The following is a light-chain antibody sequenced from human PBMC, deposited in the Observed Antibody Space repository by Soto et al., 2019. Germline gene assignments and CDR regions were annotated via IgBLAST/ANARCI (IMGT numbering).Light chain of an antibody. CDR1: NSDIGAYNY. J-gene: IGLJ1*01. Sequence: QSALTQPASVSGSPGQSITISCTGTNSDIGAYNYVSWYQQHPDKAPKLIIYEVSNRPSGVSDRFSASKSGNTASLTISGLQADEEADYSCSSYTLSRTHYVFGTGTKVTVL. CDR3: SSYTLSRTHYV. CDR2: EVS. V-gene: IGLV2-14*01.